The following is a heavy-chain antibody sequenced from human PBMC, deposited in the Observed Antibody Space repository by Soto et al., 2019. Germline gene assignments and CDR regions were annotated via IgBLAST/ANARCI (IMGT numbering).Heavy chain of an antibody. V-gene: IGHV1-18*04. D-gene: IGHD2-2*01. CDR2: TSANNDDT. Sequence: ASVKVSCKXSGYTFSRYGISWVRQAPGQGLEWMAWTSANNDDTNYAEKLQGRVALTTDVSTGTAYMELWSLRSDDTAVYYCARDERKTCLSSTCYYSDYWGQGTPVTVSS. CDR3: ARDERKTCLSSTCYYSDY. J-gene: IGHJ4*02. CDR1: GYTFSRYG.